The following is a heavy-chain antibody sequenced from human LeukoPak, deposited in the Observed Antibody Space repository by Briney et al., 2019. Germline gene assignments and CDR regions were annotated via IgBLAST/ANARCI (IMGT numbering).Heavy chain of an antibody. CDR3: ARVEMATIAYYDY. J-gene: IGHJ4*02. CDR2: IYSGGST. V-gene: IGHV3-53*01. D-gene: IGHD5-24*01. CDR1: WFTVSSNY. Sequence: PGGSLRLSCSASWFTVSSNYMSWVRQAPGKGLEWVSVIYSGGSTYYADSVKGRFTISRDNSKNTLYLQMNSLRAEDTAVYYCARVEMATIAYYDYWGQGTLVTVSS.